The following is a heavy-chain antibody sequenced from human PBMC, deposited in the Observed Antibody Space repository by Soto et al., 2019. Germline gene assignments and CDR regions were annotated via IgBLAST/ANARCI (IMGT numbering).Heavy chain of an antibody. CDR3: ARDGGYCSGGSCGGFDY. D-gene: IGHD2-15*01. Sequence: PGGSLRLSCAASGFTFSSYWMRWVRQAPGKGLEWVANIKQDGSEKYYVDSVKGRFTISRDNAKNSLYLQMNSLRAEDTAVYYCARDGGYCSGGSCGGFDYWGQGTLVTVSS. J-gene: IGHJ4*02. V-gene: IGHV3-7*01. CDR2: IKQDGSEK. CDR1: GFTFSSYW.